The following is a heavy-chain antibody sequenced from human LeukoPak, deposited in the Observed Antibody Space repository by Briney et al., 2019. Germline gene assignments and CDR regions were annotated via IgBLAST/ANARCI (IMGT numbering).Heavy chain of an antibody. J-gene: IGHJ4*02. CDR3: ARYTGYGSSHADY. CDR1: GFTVSSNY. V-gene: IGHV3-66*01. D-gene: IGHD6-13*01. CDR2: IYSGGST. Sequence: PGGSLRLSCAASGFTVSSNYMSWVRQAPGKGLEWVSVIYSGGSTYYADSVKGRFTISRDNSKNTLYLQMNSLRAEDTAVYYCARYTGYGSSHADYWGQGTLVTVSS.